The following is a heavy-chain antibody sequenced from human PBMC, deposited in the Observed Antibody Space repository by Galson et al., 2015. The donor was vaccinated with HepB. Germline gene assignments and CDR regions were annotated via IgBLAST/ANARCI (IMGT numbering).Heavy chain of an antibody. J-gene: IGHJ6*02. D-gene: IGHD6-19*01. V-gene: IGHV3-30*18. CDR2: ISYDGSNK. CDR1: GFTFSSYG. CDR3: AKEGYSSGALEVYYYGMDV. Sequence: SLRLSCAASGFTFSSYGMHWVRQAPGKGLEWVAVISYDGSNKYYADSVKGRFTISRDNSKNTLYLQMNSLRAEDTAVYYCAKEGYSSGALEVYYYGMDVWGQGTTVTVSS.